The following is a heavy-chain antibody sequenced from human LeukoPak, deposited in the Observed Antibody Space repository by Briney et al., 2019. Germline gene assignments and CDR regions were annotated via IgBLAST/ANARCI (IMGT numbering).Heavy chain of an antibody. CDR3: ARSLQWFPFDY. CDR2: ISYSGST. J-gene: IGHJ4*02. D-gene: IGHD3-3*01. Sequence: SETLSLTCTVSGDPVSSGSYYWSWIRQPPGKGLEWIGYISYSGSTNYNPSLKSRVTISVDTSKNQFSLKLSSVTAADTAAYYCARSLQWFPFDYWGQGTLVTVSS. CDR1: GDPVSSGSYY. V-gene: IGHV4-61*01.